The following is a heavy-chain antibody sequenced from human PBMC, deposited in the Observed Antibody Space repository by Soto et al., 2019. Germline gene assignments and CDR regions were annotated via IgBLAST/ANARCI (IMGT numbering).Heavy chain of an antibody. Sequence: EVQLVESGGGLVQPGGSLRLSCAASGFTFSSYSMNWVRQAPGKGLEWVSYISSSSSTIYYADSVKGRFTISRDNAKNRRYLQMNSLREEDTAVYYCARDRPYYYDSSGYYYALDYWGQGTLVTVSS. CDR3: ARDRPYYYDSSGYYYALDY. J-gene: IGHJ4*02. CDR2: ISSSSSTI. D-gene: IGHD3-22*01. V-gene: IGHV3-48*02. CDR1: GFTFSSYS.